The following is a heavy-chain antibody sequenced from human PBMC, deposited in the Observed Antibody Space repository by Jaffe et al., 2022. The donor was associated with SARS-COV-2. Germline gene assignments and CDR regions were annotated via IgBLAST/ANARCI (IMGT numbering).Heavy chain of an antibody. CDR3: SHSRSQLGAFEI. CDR1: GGSISGSRYY. J-gene: IGHJ3*02. Sequence: QLQLQESGPGLAQPSETLSLTCTVSGGSISGSRYYWAWIRQPPGKGLEWIGTIHYSGSTYYNSSLKGRVAMSVDTSKNQFSLKLSSATAADTAVYYCSHSRSQLGAFEIWGQGTMVAVSS. D-gene: IGHD1-26*01. V-gene: IGHV4-39*01. CDR2: IHYSGST.